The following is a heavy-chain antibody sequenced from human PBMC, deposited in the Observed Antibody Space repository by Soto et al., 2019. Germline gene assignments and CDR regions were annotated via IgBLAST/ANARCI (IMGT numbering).Heavy chain of an antibody. CDR1: GFTFSSYG. V-gene: IGHV3-33*01. J-gene: IGHJ4*02. Sequence: QVQLVESGGGVVQPGRSLRLSCAASGFTFSSYGMHWVRQAPGKGLEWVAVIWYDGSNKYYADSVKGRFTISRDNSKNTLYLQMNSLRAEDTAVYYCARDEEGGSYSTLDYWGQGTLVTVSS. CDR2: IWYDGSNK. CDR3: ARDEEGGSYSTLDY. D-gene: IGHD1-26*01.